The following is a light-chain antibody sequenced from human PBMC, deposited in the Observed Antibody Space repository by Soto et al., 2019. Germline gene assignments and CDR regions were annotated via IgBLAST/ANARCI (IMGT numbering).Light chain of an antibody. CDR3: HSYDSSLSGSRV. J-gene: IGLJ3*02. CDR2: ASS. CDR1: SSNIGAGYD. Sequence: QSALAQPPSVSGAPGQRVTIPCTGSSSNIGAGYDVHWYQQSPGTAPKLLIYASSIRPSGVPDRISGSKSGTSASLAISGLQAEDEADYYCHSYDSSLSGSRVFGGGTKVTVL. V-gene: IGLV1-40*01.